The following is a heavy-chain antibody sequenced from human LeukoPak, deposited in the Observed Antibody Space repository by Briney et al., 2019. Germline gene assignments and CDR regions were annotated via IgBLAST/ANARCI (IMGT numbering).Heavy chain of an antibody. D-gene: IGHD3-22*01. J-gene: IGHJ4*02. Sequence: PGGSLRLSCAASGFTFSSYSMNWVRQAPGEGLEWVSSISSSSSYIYYADSVKGRFTISRDNAKNSLYLQMNSLRAEDTAVYYCARSGGGYYDSSGYCPYWGQGTLVTVSS. CDR3: ARSGGGYYDSSGYCPY. CDR1: GFTFSSYS. CDR2: ISSSSSYI. V-gene: IGHV3-21*01.